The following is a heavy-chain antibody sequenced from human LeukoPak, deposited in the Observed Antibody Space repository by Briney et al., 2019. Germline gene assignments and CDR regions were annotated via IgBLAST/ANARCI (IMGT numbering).Heavy chain of an antibody. V-gene: IGHV4-34*01. J-gene: IGHJ5*02. D-gene: IGHD2-21*01. Sequence: SETLSLTCAVYGGPFSGYYWSWIRQPPGKGLEWIGEINHSGSTNYNPSLKSRVTISVDTSKNQFSLKLSSVTAADTAVYYCARGRDGWFDPWGQGTLVTVSS. CDR3: ARGRDGWFDP. CDR2: INHSGST. CDR1: GGPFSGYY.